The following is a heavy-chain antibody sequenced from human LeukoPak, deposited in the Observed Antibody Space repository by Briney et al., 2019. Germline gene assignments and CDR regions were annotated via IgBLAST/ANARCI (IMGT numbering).Heavy chain of an antibody. D-gene: IGHD1-26*01. CDR3: ARHSGSSPHYFDY. CDR1: GGSISSYY. J-gene: IGHJ4*02. V-gene: IGHV4-59*08. Sequence: SETPSLTCTVSGGSISSYYWSWIRQPPGKGLEWIGYIYYSGSTHYKSSLKSRVTISVDTSKNQFSLRLSSVTAADTAVYYCARHSGSSPHYFDYWGQGTLVTVSS. CDR2: IYYSGST.